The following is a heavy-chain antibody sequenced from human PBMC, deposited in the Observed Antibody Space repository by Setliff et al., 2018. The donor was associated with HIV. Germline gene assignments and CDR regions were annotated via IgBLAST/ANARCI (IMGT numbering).Heavy chain of an antibody. CDR1: GFTFSSYA. J-gene: IGHJ3*02. CDR2: ISGSGAST. D-gene: IGHD1-26*01. CDR3: ERVGLGGAFDI. Sequence: GGSLRLSCAASGFTFSSYAMSWVRQAPGKGLEWVTVISGSGASTFYADSVKGRFTISRDNGKNTLYLQMNSLRAEDSAVYFCERVGLGGAFDIWGQGTKVTVSS. V-gene: IGHV3-23*01.